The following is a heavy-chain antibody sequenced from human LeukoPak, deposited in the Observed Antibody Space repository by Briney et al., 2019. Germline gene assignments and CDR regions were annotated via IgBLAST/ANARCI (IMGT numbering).Heavy chain of an antibody. J-gene: IGHJ6*04. CDR3: AELGITMIGGV. CDR2: ISSSGSTI. D-gene: IGHD3-10*02. Sequence: PGESLRLSCAASGFTVGSNYMNWVRQAPGKGLEWVSYISSSGSTIYYADSVKGRFTISRDNAKNSLYLQMNSLRAEDTAVYYCAELGITMIGGVWGKGTTATISS. CDR1: GFTVGSNY. V-gene: IGHV3-48*03.